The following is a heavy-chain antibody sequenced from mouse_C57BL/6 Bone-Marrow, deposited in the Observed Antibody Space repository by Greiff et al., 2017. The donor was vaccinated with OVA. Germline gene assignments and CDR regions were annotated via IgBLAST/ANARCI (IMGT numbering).Heavy chain of an antibody. D-gene: IGHD1-1*01. CDR1: GYTFTDYY. J-gene: IGHJ4*01. Sequence: VQLQQSGPVLVKPGASVKMSCKASGYTFTDYYMNWVKQSHGKSLEWIGVINPYNGGTSYNQKFKGKATLTVDKSSSTAYMELNSLTSEDSAVYYCARRVLRSVYYCGMDYWGQGTSVTVSS. CDR2: INPYNGGT. V-gene: IGHV1-19*01. CDR3: ARRVLRSVYYCGMDY.